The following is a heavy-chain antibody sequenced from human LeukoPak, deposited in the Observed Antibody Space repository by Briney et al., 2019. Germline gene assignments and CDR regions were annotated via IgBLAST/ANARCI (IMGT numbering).Heavy chain of an antibody. Sequence: GGSLRLSCAASGFTFSSYAMSWVRQAPGKGLEWVSAISGSGGSTYYADSVKGRFTISRDNSKNTLYLQMNSLSAEDTAVYYCARSTVTTPYYFDYWGQGTLVTVSS. D-gene: IGHD4-17*01. CDR2: ISGSGGST. V-gene: IGHV3-23*01. J-gene: IGHJ4*02. CDR1: GFTFSSYA. CDR3: ARSTVTTPYYFDY.